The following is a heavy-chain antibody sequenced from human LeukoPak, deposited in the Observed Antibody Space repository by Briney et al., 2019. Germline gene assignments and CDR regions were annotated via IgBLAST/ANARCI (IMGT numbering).Heavy chain of an antibody. CDR2: ISYDGSNK. J-gene: IGHJ5*02. CDR1: GFTFSSYG. CDR3: AKDRVLWGVGWFAP. V-gene: IGHV3-30*18. D-gene: IGHD2-21*01. Sequence: GRSLRLSCAASGFTFSSYGMHWVRQAPGKGLEWVAVISYDGSNKYYADSVKGRFTISRDNSKNTLYLQMNSLRAEDTAVYYCAKDRVLWGVGWFAPWGHGTLVTVSS.